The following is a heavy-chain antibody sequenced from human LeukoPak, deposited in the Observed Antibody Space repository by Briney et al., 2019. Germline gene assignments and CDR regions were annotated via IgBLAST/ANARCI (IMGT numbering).Heavy chain of an antibody. V-gene: IGHV4-34*01. Sequence: PGGSLRLSCAASGFTVSSNYMSWVRQPPGKGLEWIGEINHSGSTNYNPSLKSRVTISVDTSKNQFSLKLSSVTAADTAVYYCARGLEIRGYQLLHRHDYWGQGTLVTVSS. CDR1: GFTVSSNY. CDR2: INHSGST. J-gene: IGHJ4*02. D-gene: IGHD2-2*01. CDR3: ARGLEIRGYQLLHRHDY.